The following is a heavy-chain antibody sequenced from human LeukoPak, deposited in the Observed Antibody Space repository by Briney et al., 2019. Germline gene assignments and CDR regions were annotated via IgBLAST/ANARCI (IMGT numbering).Heavy chain of an antibody. CDR2: IKSKTDGGTT. D-gene: IGHD2-2*02. CDR1: GFTFSNAW. Sequence: GGSLRLSCAASGFTFSNAWMSWVRQAPGKGLEWDGRIKSKTDGGTTDYAAPVKGRFTISRDDSKNTLYLQMNSLKTEDTAVYYCTTRCSSTSCYTYYYYYMDVWGKGTTVTVSS. V-gene: IGHV3-15*01. J-gene: IGHJ6*03. CDR3: TTRCSSTSCYTYYYYYMDV.